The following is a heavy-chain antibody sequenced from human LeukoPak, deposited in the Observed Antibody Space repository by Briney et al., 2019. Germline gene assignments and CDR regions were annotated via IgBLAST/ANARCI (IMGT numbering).Heavy chain of an antibody. J-gene: IGHJ4*02. V-gene: IGHV3-23*01. CDR1: GFTFSTYA. CDR2: ISGSGDIT. CDR3: AKDRTTMTNYFDY. D-gene: IGHD3-22*01. Sequence: PGGSLRLSCAASGFTFSTYAMSWVRQAPGKGLEWVSAISGSGDITFYADSVKGRFTISRDNSRNTLYLHMNSLRADDTAIYYCAKDRTTMTNYFDYWGQGTLVTVSS.